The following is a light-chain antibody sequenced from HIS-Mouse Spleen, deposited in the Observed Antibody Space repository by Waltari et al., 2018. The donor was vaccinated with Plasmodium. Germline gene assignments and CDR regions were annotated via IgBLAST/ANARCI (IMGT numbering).Light chain of an antibody. CDR3: CSYAGSSTFVV. CDR2: EAS. V-gene: IGLV2-23*02. CDR1: SSDVGRYKL. Sequence: QSALTQPASVSGSPGQSITFSCTGTSSDVGRYKLVSWYQQHPGKAPKLMIYEASKRPSGVANRFSGSKSGNTASLTISGLQAEDEADYYCCSYAGSSTFVVFGGGTKLTVL. J-gene: IGLJ2*01.